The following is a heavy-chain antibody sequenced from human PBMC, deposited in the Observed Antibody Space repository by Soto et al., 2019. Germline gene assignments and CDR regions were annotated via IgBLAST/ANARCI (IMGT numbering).Heavy chain of an antibody. J-gene: IGHJ6*02. CDR3: ATALSDCTDGVCYKVHYYYGMDV. D-gene: IGHD2-8*01. V-gene: IGHV3-30*03. CDR1: GFPFSSYG. Sequence: QVQLVESGGGVVQPGRSLRLSCAASGFPFSSYGMHWVRQASGKGLEWVAVMSHDGSNKYYADSVKGRFTISRDNSKNTLFLQMNSPRAEDTAVYYCATALSDCTDGVCYKVHYYYGMDVWGQGTTVTVSS. CDR2: MSHDGSNK.